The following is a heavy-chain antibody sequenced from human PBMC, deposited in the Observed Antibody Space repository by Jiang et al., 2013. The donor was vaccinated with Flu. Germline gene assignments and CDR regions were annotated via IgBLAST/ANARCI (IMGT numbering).Heavy chain of an antibody. CDR1: GFTFSSYA. V-gene: IGHV3-64*01. CDR3: ARDPYNWNDVGTYYFDY. J-gene: IGHJ4*02. Sequence: VQLVESGGGLVQPGGSLRLSCAASGFTFSSYAMHWVRQAPGKGLEYVSAISSNGGSTYYANSVKGRFTISRDNSKNTLYLQMGSLRAEDMAVYYCARDPYNWNDVGTYYFDYWGQGTLVTVSS. D-gene: IGHD1-20*01. CDR2: ISSNGGST.